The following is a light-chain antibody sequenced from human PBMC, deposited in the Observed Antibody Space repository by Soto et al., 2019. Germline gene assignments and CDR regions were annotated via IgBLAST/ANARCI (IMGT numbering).Light chain of an antibody. Sequence: QAVVTQQPSLSGSPGGTVTLTCGSTTGAVTSGHYPSWFHQKPGQAPRTLIYDTSNKHSWTPARFSGSLLGGKAALTISGGQPEDEAEYYCLLSYSGARSHVVFGGGTKVTVL. V-gene: IGLV7-46*01. J-gene: IGLJ2*01. CDR2: DTS. CDR3: LLSYSGARSHVV. CDR1: TGAVTSGHY.